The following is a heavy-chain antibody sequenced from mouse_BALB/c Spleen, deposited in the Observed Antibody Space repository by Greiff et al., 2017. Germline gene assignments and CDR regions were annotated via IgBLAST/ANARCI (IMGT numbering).Heavy chain of an antibody. CDR1: GFNIKDTY. D-gene: IGHD1-1*01. CDR3: ASNYYGSSSFDY. J-gene: IGHJ2*01. CDR2: IDPANGNT. V-gene: IGHV14-3*02. Sequence: VQLQQSGAELVKPGASVKLSCTASGFNIKDTYMHWVKQRPEQGLEWIGRIDPANGNTKYDPKFQGKATITADTSSNTADLQLSSLTSEDTAVYYCASNYYGSSSFDYWGQGTTRTVAS.